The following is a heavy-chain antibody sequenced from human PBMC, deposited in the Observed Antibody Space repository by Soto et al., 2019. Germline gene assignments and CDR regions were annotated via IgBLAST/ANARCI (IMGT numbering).Heavy chain of an antibody. CDR2: IWYDGSNK. Sequence: QVQLVESGGGVVQPGRSLRLSCAASGFTFSSYGMHWVRQAAGKGLEWVAVIWYDGSNKYYADSVKGRFTISRDNSKNTLYLQMNSLRAEDTAVYYCARVGSSWCFDYWGQGTLVTVSS. V-gene: IGHV3-33*01. D-gene: IGHD6-13*01. J-gene: IGHJ4*02. CDR1: GFTFSSYG. CDR3: ARVGSSWCFDY.